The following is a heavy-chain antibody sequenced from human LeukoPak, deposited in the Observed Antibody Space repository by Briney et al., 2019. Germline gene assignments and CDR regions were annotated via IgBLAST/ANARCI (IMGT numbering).Heavy chain of an antibody. D-gene: IGHD3-22*01. V-gene: IGHV4-61*01. CDR3: SRDLRKGSTRLGLIVADAFDI. CDR1: GASVSSGSYY. J-gene: IGHJ3*02. Sequence: SETLSLTCTFSGASVSSGSYYWSWIRQPPGKGLEWIGYIYYSGSTNYNPSLKSRVTISVDTSKNQFSLKLSSVTAADTAVYYCSRDLRKGSTRLGLIVADAFDIWGQGTMVTVSS. CDR2: IYYSGST.